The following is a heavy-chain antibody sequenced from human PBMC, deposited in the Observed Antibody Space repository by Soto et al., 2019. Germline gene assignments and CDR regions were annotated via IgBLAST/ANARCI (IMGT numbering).Heavy chain of an antibody. CDR3: ARVTGRYYYGMVV. V-gene: IGHV4-34*01. CDR2: INHSGST. Sequence: SETLSLTCTVYGGSFSGYYWSWIRQPPGKGLEWIGEINHSGSTNYNPSLKSRVTISVDTSKNQFSLKLSSVTAADTAVYYCARVTGRYYYGMVVWGQGTTVTVSS. CDR1: GGSFSGYY. J-gene: IGHJ6*02.